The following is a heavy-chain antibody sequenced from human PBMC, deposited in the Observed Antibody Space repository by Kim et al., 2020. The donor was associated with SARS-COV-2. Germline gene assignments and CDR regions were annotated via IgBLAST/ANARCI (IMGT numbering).Heavy chain of an antibody. D-gene: IGHD1-26*01. V-gene: IGHV3-9*01. CDR1: GFTFDDYA. J-gene: IGHJ3*02. CDR2: ISWNSGSI. CDR3: AKDWGDSDSGSYWDAFDI. Sequence: GGSLRLSCAASGFTFDDYAMHWVRQAPGKGLEWVSGISWNSGSIGYADSVKGRFTISRDNAKNSLYLQMNSLRAEDTALYYCAKDWGDSDSGSYWDAFDIWGQGTMVTVSS.